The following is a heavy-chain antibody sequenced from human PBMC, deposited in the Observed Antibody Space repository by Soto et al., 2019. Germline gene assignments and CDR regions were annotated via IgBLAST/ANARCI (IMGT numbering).Heavy chain of an antibody. Sequence: ASVKVSCKASGGTFSSYAISWVRQAPGQGLEWMGGIIPIFGTANYAQKFQGRVTITADESTSTAYMELSSLRSEDTAVYYCGTTYGSGSYYPAIYYYYGMDVWGQGTTVTVSS. J-gene: IGHJ6*02. CDR2: IIPIFGTA. V-gene: IGHV1-69*13. CDR3: GTTYGSGSYYPAIYYYYGMDV. CDR1: GGTFSSYA. D-gene: IGHD3-10*01.